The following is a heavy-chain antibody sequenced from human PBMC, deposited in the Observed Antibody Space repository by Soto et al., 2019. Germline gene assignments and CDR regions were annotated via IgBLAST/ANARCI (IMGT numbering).Heavy chain of an antibody. D-gene: IGHD6-25*01. J-gene: IGHJ4*02. Sequence: SETLSLTCIVSGDSMRGYHFYWGWIRQAPGKGLEWIGSAYFSGGNTYYSPSRKSRVSISVDTSKNEFSLRLTSLIAADTAVYFCAYGSSSARIDYWGQETLVTVSS. CDR1: GDSMRGYHFY. V-gene: IGHV4-39*01. CDR3: AYGSSSARIDY. CDR2: AYFSGGNT.